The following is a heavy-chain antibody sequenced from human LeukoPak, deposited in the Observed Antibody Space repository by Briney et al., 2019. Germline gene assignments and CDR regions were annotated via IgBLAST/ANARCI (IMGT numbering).Heavy chain of an antibody. CDR1: GFTFSNAW. J-gene: IGHJ4*02. V-gene: IGHV3-15*01. CDR3: ATEGYCYGYSFDY. D-gene: IGHD5-18*01. CDR2: IKSKTDGGTT. Sequence: GGSLRLSCAASGFTFSNAWMSWVRQAPGKGLEWVGRIKSKTDGGTTDYAAPVKGRFTISRDESKNTLYLQMNSLKTEDTAVDYCATEGYCYGYSFDYWGQGTLVTVSS.